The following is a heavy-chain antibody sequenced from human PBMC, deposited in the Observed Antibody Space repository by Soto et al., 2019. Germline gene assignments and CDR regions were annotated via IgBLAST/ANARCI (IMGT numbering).Heavy chain of an antibody. CDR3: AKGKSAGSSGWYVDY. Sequence: EVQLLDSGGGLVQSGGSLRLSCAASGFTFSSYAMSWVRQAPGKGLEWVSSISGSGGSTFYADSVKGRFTISRDNSKNTLYLQMNSLRAEDTAVYYCAKGKSAGSSGWYVDYWGQGTLVTVSS. CDR1: GFTFSSYA. CDR2: ISGSGGST. D-gene: IGHD6-19*01. V-gene: IGHV3-23*01. J-gene: IGHJ4*02.